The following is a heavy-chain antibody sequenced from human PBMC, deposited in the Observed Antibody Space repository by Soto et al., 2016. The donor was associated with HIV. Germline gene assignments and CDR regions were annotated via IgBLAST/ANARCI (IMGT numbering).Heavy chain of an antibody. J-gene: IGHJ5*02. D-gene: IGHD2-2*01. V-gene: IGHV1-18*01. Sequence: QVQLVQSGAEVKKPGASVKVSCKASGYTFTNYGITWVRQAPGQGLEWMGWISAYNGNRNYAQKLQGRVTMTTDTSTSTAYMELRSLRSDDTAVYYCARGLRDCSSTSCPLRFDPWGQGTLVTVSS. CDR1: GYTFTNYG. CDR3: ARGLRDCSSTSCPLRFDP. CDR2: ISAYNGNR.